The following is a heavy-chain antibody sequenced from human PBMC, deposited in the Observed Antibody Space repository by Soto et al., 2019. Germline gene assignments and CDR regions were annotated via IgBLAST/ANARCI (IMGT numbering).Heavy chain of an antibody. CDR1: GGSISSSYYY. Sequence: QLQLQESGPGLVKPSETLSLTCTVSGGSISSSYYYWGWIRQPPGKGLEWIGSIYYSGSTYYNPSLKSRVTISVDTSKNQFSLKLSSVTAADTAVYYCASLEWNYRFDYWGQGTLVTVSS. J-gene: IGHJ4*02. D-gene: IGHD1-7*01. CDR3: ASLEWNYRFDY. V-gene: IGHV4-39*01. CDR2: IYYSGST.